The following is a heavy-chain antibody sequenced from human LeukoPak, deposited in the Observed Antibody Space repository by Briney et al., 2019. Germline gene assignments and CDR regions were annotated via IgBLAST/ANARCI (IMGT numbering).Heavy chain of an antibody. CDR2: ISTNTGNP. J-gene: IGHJ5*02. D-gene: IGHD3-10*01. CDR3: AREIGGSMVRGVDNWFDP. V-gene: IGHV7-4-1*02. Sequence: ASVKVSCKASGYTFTSYAMNWVRQAPGQGLEWMGWISTNTGNPTYAQGFTGRFVFSLDTSVSTAYLQISSLKAEDTAVYYCAREIGGSMVRGVDNWFDPWGQGTLVTVSS. CDR1: GYTFTSYA.